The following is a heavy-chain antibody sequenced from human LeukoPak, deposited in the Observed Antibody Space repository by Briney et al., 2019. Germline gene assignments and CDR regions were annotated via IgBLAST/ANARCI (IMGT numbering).Heavy chain of an antibody. J-gene: IGHJ4*02. CDR2: ISSNSGIT. Sequence: WGSLRLSCAASGFTFNTYDMNWVRQAPGRGLEWVSYISSNSGITNYADSVKGRFTISRDNAKKSLYLQMNSRRDEDTAVYYCARILNYWGQGTLVTVSS. D-gene: IGHD2/OR15-2a*01. CDR3: ARILNY. CDR1: GFTFNTYD. V-gene: IGHV3-48*02.